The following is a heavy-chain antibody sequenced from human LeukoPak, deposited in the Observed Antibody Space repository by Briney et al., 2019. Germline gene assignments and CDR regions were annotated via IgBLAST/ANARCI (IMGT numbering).Heavy chain of an antibody. V-gene: IGHV3-74*01. D-gene: IGHD4-11*01. Sequence: GGSLRLPCAASGFIFSSFWMHWVRQVPGKGLVWVSHINSDGRTTDYADSVRGRFTISRDNAKNTLYLQMNSLRAGDTAVYYCARDSPSVTIGYWGQGTLVTVSS. CDR2: INSDGRTT. CDR3: ARDSPSVTIGY. J-gene: IGHJ4*02. CDR1: GFIFSSFW.